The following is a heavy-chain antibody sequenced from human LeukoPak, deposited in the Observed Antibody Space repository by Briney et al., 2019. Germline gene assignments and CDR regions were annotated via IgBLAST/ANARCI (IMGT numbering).Heavy chain of an antibody. J-gene: IGHJ4*02. CDR2: INHSGST. V-gene: IGHV4-34*01. D-gene: IGHD3-3*01. Sequence: SETLSLTCTVSGGSISSYYWSWIRQPPGKGLEWIGEINHSGSTNYNPSLKSRVTISVDTSKNQFSLKLSSVTAADTAVYYCARESPRYDFWSGHGGIYYFDYWGQGTLVTVSS. CDR1: GGSISSYY. CDR3: ARESPRYDFWSGHGGIYYFDY.